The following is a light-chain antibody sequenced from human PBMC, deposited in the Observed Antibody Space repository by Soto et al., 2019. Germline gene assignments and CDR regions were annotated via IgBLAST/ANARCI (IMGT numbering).Light chain of an antibody. CDR2: GAT. CDR3: QQHGSSPFT. J-gene: IGKJ3*01. V-gene: IGKV3-20*01. Sequence: EVVLTQSPGTLSLSPGERATLSCRASQSVTSSYLAWYQQKPGQAPRILIYGATTRATGIPDRFSASGSGTDFTLTISRLEPEEFAVYYCQQHGSSPFTFGPGTKVDIK. CDR1: QSVTSSY.